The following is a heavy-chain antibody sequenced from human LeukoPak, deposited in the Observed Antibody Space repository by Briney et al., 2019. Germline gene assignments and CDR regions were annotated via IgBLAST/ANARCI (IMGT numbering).Heavy chain of an antibody. J-gene: IGHJ4*02. CDR3: AKDLHQSAAAAVRDDY. D-gene: IGHD6-13*01. V-gene: IGHV3-33*06. CDR2: IWYDGSNK. CDR1: GFTFSSYG. Sequence: GGSLRLSCAASGFTFSSYGMHWVRQAPGKGLEWVAVIWYDGSNKYYADSVKGRFTISRDNSKNTLYLQMNSLRAEDTAVYYCAKDLHQSAAAAVRDDYWGQGTLVTVSS.